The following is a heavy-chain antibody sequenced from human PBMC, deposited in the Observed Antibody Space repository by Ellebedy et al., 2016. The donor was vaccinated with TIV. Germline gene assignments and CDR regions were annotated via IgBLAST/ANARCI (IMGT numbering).Heavy chain of an antibody. CDR1: GYILTSYY. CDR2: MNPSGGTT. Sequence: AASVKVSCKATGYILTSYYMHWVRQAPGQGLEWMGVMNPSGGTTLNPQKFQGRVKVTRDTSTSTAYMELRSLRSDDTAEYYCARGGYSIGYGYWGQGSLVTVSS. V-gene: IGHV1-46*01. D-gene: IGHD3-22*01. CDR3: ARGGYSIGYGY. J-gene: IGHJ4*02.